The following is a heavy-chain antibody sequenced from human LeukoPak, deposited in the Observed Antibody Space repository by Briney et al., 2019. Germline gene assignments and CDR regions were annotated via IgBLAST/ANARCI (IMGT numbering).Heavy chain of an antibody. J-gene: IGHJ5*02. CDR3: ARDHRVYASYFWFDP. CDR1: GYTFTNYG. D-gene: IGHD2-8*01. V-gene: IGHV1-18*01. Sequence: GASVKVSCKASGYTFTNYGISWVRQAPGQGLEWMGWISAYNGNTNFAQKIQGRVTMTTDTSTSTAYMELRSLRSDDTAVYYCARDHRVYASYFWFDPWGQGTLVTVSP. CDR2: ISAYNGNT.